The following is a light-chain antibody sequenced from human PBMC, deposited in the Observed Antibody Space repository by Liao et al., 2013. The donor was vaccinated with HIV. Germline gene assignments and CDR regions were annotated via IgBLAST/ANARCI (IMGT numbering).Light chain of an antibody. J-gene: IGLJ3*02. CDR3: YSAADNNRV. CDR2: KDS. CDR1: KLGDKY. V-gene: IGLV3-27*01. Sequence: SYELTQPPSVSVSPGQTASISCSGAKLGDKYARWFQQKPGQAPVLVIYKDSERPSGIPERFSGSSSGTTVTLTISGAQVEDEADYYCYSAADNNRVFGGGTKLTVL.